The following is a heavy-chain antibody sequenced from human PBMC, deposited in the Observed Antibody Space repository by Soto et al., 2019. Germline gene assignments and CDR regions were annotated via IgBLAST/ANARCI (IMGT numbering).Heavy chain of an antibody. J-gene: IGHJ6*02. D-gene: IGHD3-16*02. CDR2: IYHSGST. CDR3: ARKAIMIPFGGVIGGWGHYGMDV. CDR1: GGSSSSNNW. Sequence: SEDVDLTCAGSGGSSSSNNWWRWVRKPPGKGLEWIGEIYHSGSTNYHPSLKSRVTISVDESKNQFSLKLSSVTAADTAVYYCARKAIMIPFGGVIGGWGHYGMDVWGQGTTVTVSS. V-gene: IGHV4-4*02.